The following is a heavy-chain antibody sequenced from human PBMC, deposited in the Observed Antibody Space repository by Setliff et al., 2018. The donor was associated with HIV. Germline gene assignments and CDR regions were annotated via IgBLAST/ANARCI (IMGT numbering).Heavy chain of an antibody. CDR3: ARHRDPPGSRWIYYYYYMDL. Sequence: SETLSLTCAVYGGSFSDHNWSWIRQSPGRGLEWIGCIYDSGSTSYNPSLSSRLTISVDTSKNQVSLRLRSVTAADTGVYYCARHRDPPGSRWIYYYYYMDLWGEGTTVTVSS. V-gene: IGHV4-34*01. CDR2: IYDSGST. CDR1: GGSFSDHN. J-gene: IGHJ6*03. D-gene: IGHD6-13*01.